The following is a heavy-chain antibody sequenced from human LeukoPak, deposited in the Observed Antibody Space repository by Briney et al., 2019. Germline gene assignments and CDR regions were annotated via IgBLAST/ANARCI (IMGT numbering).Heavy chain of an antibody. V-gene: IGHV4-39*01. Sequence: SETLSLTCTVSGVSISSSSYYWDWLRQAPGKGLGWIGSIYYSGSTYYNPSLKSPVTISVDTSKNQFSLKLSSVTAADTAVYYCARHRGPTYYDILTGYSSRGEPYYFDYWGQGTLVTVSS. CDR3: ARHRGPTYYDILTGYSSRGEPYYFDY. J-gene: IGHJ4*02. CDR2: IYYSGST. D-gene: IGHD3-9*01. CDR1: GVSISSSSYY.